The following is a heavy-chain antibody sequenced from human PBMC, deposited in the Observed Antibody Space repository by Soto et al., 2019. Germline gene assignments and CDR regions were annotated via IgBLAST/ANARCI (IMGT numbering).Heavy chain of an antibody. CDR1: GGSISSGGYS. J-gene: IGHJ6*02. CDR2: IYHSGST. V-gene: IGHV4-30-2*01. Sequence: PSETLSLTCAVSGGSISSGGYSWSWIRQPPGKGLEWIGYIYHSGSTYYNPSLKSRVTISVDTSKNQFSLKLSSVTAADTAVYYCARVSGSYYYGMDVWGQGITVTVSS. D-gene: IGHD1-26*01. CDR3: ARVSGSYYYGMDV.